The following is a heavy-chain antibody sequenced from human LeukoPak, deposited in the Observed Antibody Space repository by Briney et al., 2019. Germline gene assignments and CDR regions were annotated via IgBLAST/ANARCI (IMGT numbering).Heavy chain of an antibody. CDR2: ISGSGGST. Sequence: GGSLRLSCAASGFTFSSYSMNWVRQAPGKGLEWVSAISGSGGSTYYADSVKGRFTISRDNSKNTLYLQMNSLRAEGTAVYYCAKDRELIVATTLDYWGQGTLVTVSS. CDR3: AKDRELIVATTLDY. J-gene: IGHJ4*02. CDR1: GFTFSSYS. D-gene: IGHD5-12*01. V-gene: IGHV3-23*01.